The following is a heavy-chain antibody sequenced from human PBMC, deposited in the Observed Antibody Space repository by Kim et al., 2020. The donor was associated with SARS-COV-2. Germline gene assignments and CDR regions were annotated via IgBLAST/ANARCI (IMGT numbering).Heavy chain of an antibody. D-gene: IGHD3-9*01. CDR2: IRANGGDT. Sequence: GGSLRLSCAASGFIFSSYTISWVRQAPGRGLEWVSSIRANGGDTFYADSVKGRFTISRDNSKNTLYLQMNILRAEDTAVYYCARVPTYYNILGGSPLDYWGQGTLVTVSS. CDR1: GFIFSSYT. CDR3: ARVPTYYNILGGSPLDY. V-gene: IGHV3-23*01. J-gene: IGHJ4*02.